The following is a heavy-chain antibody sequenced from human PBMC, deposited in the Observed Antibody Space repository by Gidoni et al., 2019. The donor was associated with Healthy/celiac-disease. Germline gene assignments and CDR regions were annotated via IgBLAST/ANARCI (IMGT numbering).Heavy chain of an antibody. Sequence: QLQLQESGPGLVKPSETLSLTCTVSGGSISSSRYYWGWIRQPPGKGLEWIGIIYYSGSTYYNPSLKSRVTISVDTSKNQFSLKLSSVTAADTAVYYCARGSVDVDTAMADAFDIWGQGTMVTVSS. CDR1: GGSISSSRYY. D-gene: IGHD5-18*01. J-gene: IGHJ3*02. V-gene: IGHV4-39*07. CDR3: ARGSVDVDTAMADAFDI. CDR2: IYYSGST.